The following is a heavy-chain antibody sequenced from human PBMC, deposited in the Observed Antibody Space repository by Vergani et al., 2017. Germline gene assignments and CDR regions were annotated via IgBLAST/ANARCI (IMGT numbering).Heavy chain of an antibody. J-gene: IGHJ4*02. V-gene: IGHV3-73*02. D-gene: IGHD4-17*01. CDR3: TTVPYGDYGTSPNFDY. CDR2: IRSKANSYAT. Sequence: EVQLVESGGGLVQPGGSLKLSCAASGFTFSGSAMHWVRPASGKGLEWVGRIRSKANSYATAYAASVKGRFTISRDDSKNTAYLQMNSLKTEDTAVYYCTTVPYGDYGTSPNFDYWGQGTLVTVSS. CDR1: GFTFSGSA.